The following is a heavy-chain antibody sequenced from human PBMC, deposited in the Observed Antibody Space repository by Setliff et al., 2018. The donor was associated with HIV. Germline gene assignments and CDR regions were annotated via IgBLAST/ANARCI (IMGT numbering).Heavy chain of an antibody. Sequence: AASVKVSCKASGYSFTDYFIHWVRQAPGQGLEWMGWISPNNGAAEYAPKFQGRDIMTLDTSISTAYLETPRLTSDDAAVYYCARPRVFDSFDVWGQGTMVTVSS. V-gene: IGHV1-2*02. CDR1: GYSFTDYF. J-gene: IGHJ3*01. CDR2: ISPNNGAA. CDR3: ARPRVFDSFDV.